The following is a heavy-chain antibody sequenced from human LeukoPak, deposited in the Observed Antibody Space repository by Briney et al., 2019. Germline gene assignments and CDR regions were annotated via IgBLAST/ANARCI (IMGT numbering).Heavy chain of an antibody. Sequence: SETLSLTCAVYGGSFRGYYWSWIRQPPGKGLEWIGEINHSGSTNYNPSLKSRVTISVDTSKNQFSLKLSSVTAADTAVYYCARGLYYYDSSGYLGYWGQGTLVTVSS. CDR2: INHSGST. CDR3: ARGLYYYDSSGYLGY. D-gene: IGHD3-22*01. J-gene: IGHJ4*02. CDR1: GGSFRGYY. V-gene: IGHV4-34*01.